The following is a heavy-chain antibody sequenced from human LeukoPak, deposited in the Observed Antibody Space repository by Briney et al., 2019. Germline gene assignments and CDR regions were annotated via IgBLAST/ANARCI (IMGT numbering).Heavy chain of an antibody. CDR3: AREAGYYSGGSCYYFDY. J-gene: IGHJ4*02. Sequence: SETLSLTCAVYGGSFSGYYWSWIRQPPGKGLEWIGEINHSGSTNYNPSLKSRVTISVDTSKNQFSLKLSSVTAADTAVYYCAREAGYYSGGSCYYFDYWGQGTLVTVSS. CDR2: INHSGST. D-gene: IGHD2-15*01. CDR1: GGSFSGYY. V-gene: IGHV4-34*01.